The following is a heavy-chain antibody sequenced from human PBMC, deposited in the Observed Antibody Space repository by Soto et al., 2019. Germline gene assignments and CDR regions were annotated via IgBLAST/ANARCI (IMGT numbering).Heavy chain of an antibody. Sequence: EVQLVEFGGGSVQPGGSLRLSCATSGFTLKNYWMTWVRQAPGKGLEWVANIKEDGSGKYFGDSVRGRFTVSRDNAKNSLYLQMNSLRVEDTAVYYCARDGYGYSSLDNWGQGVLVTVSS. J-gene: IGHJ4*02. CDR1: GFTLKNYW. CDR2: IKEDGSGK. V-gene: IGHV3-7*01. D-gene: IGHD3-16*02. CDR3: ARDGYGYSSLDN.